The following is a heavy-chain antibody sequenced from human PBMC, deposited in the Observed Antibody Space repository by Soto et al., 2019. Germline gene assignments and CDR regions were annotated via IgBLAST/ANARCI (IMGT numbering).Heavy chain of an antibody. D-gene: IGHD3-10*01. V-gene: IGHV3-23*01. CDR2: ISGSGGST. CDR1: GFTFSSYA. Sequence: GGSLRLSCAASGFTFSSYAMSWVRQAPGKGLEWVSAISGSGGSTYYADSVKGRFTISSNNSKNTMYLQMNSLRAKETAVYYFAKGELVRGVINFDYWGQGTLVTVSS. J-gene: IGHJ4*02. CDR3: AKGELVRGVINFDY.